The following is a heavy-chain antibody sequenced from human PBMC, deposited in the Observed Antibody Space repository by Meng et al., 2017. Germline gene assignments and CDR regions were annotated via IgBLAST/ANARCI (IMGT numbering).Heavy chain of an antibody. CDR3: AMIRIAAAVLDY. CDR1: VAANSSSSYY. Sequence: LQLHERGPGMVKPSDVPPPTTTFCVAANSSSSYYWGWIRQPPGKGLVWIGSIYYSGSTYYNPHPKRRITISVSTSKYQFSLKLSSVTAADTAVYYCAMIRIAAAVLDYWGQGTLVTVSS. J-gene: IGHJ4*02. V-gene: IGHV4-39*07. D-gene: IGHD6-13*01. CDR2: IYYSGST.